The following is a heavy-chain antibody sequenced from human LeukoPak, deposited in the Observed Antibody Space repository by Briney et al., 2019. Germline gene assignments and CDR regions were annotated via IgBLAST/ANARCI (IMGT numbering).Heavy chain of an antibody. Sequence: GGSLRLSCAASGFTFSSYSMNWVRQAPGKGLEWVSYIRSSSSTIYYADSVKGRFTISRDNAKNSLYLQMNSLRAEDTAVYYCARGSGITIFGVVNGNNWFDPWGQGTLVTVSS. CDR2: IRSSSSTI. D-gene: IGHD3-3*01. CDR3: ARGSGITIFGVVNGNNWFDP. J-gene: IGHJ5*02. CDR1: GFTFSSYS. V-gene: IGHV3-48*01.